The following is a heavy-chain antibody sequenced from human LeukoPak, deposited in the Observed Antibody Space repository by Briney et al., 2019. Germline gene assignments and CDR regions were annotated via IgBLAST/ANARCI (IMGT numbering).Heavy chain of an antibody. V-gene: IGHV4-39*01. D-gene: IGHD4-17*01. CDR2: IYYSGST. CDR3: ARQPPLLDYGDCDDAFDI. J-gene: IGHJ3*02. CDR1: GGSISSSSYY. Sequence: PSETLSLTCTVSGGSISSSSYYWGWIRQPPGKGLEWIGSIYYSGSTYYNPSLKSRVTISVDTSKNQFSLKLSSVTAADTAVYYCARQPPLLDYGDCDDAFDIWGQGTMVTVSS.